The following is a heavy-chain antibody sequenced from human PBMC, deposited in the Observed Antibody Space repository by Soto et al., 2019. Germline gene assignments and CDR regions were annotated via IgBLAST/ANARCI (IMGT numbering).Heavy chain of an antibody. J-gene: IGHJ6*02. CDR3: ASRDGGMGV. CDR1: GGSISSSNW. Sequence: QVQLQESGPGLVKPSGTLSLTCAVSGGSISSSNWWSWVRQPPGKGLEWIGEIYHRGSTNYNPSLXXRXTXXVDTSKNQCSLKLSSVTAADTAVYYWASRDGGMGVWGQGPTVTVSS. V-gene: IGHV4-4*02. CDR2: IYHRGST.